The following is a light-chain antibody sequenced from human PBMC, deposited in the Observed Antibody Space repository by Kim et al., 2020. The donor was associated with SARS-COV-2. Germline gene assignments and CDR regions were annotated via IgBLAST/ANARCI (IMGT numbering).Light chain of an antibody. CDR2: GAS. V-gene: IGKV3-15*01. CDR1: QSVSSN. CDR3: QQYNNWPPGYT. J-gene: IGKJ2*01. Sequence: EIVMTQSPATLSVSPGERATLSCRASQSVSSNLAWYQQKPGQAPRLLIYGASTRATGIPARFSGSGSGTEFTLTISSLQSEDFAVYYCQQYNNWPPGYTFDQGTKLEI.